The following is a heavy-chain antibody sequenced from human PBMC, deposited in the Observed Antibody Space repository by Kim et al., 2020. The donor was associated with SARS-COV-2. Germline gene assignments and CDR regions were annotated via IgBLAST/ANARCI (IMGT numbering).Heavy chain of an antibody. CDR1: GFTFSIYG. V-gene: IGHV3-30*18. J-gene: IGHJ6*02. CDR3: AKKGDCEVLRNGVDV. Sequence: GGSLRLSCAASGFTFSIYGMHWVRQAPGRGLEWVAVISYDGSNEYYADSVKGRFTISRDNSKNTLYLQMNSLRPEDTAVYYCAKKGDCEVLRNGVDVWG. D-gene: IGHD2-21*02. CDR2: ISYDGSNE.